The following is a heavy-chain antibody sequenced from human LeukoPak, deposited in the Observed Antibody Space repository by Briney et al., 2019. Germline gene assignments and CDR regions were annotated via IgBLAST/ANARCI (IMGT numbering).Heavy chain of an antibody. CDR2: IYYSGST. J-gene: IGHJ4*02. CDR3: AKLCGSYPTRSYYFDY. CDR1: GGSISSGDYS. D-gene: IGHD1-26*01. Sequence: SETLSLTCTVSGGSISSGDYSWSWIRQPPGKGLEWIGYIYYSGSTYYNPSLKSRVTISVDTSKNQFSLKLSSVTAADTAVYYCAKLCGSYPTRSYYFDYWGQGTLVTVSS. V-gene: IGHV4-30-4*01.